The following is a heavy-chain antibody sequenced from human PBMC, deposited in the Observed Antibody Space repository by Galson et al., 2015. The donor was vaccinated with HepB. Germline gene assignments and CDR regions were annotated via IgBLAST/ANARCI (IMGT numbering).Heavy chain of an antibody. J-gene: IGHJ4*02. CDR3: AKDMWSVDIVATIGPFDY. D-gene: IGHD5-12*01. CDR1: GFTFDDYT. Sequence: SLRLSCAASGFTFDDYTMHWVRQAPGKGLEWVSLISWDGGSTYYADSVKGRFTISRDNSKNSLYLQMNSLRTEDTALYYCAKDMWSVDIVATIGPFDYWGQGTLVTVSS. CDR2: ISWDGGST. V-gene: IGHV3-43*01.